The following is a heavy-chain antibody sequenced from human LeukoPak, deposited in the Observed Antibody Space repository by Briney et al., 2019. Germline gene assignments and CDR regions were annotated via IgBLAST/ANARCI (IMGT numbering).Heavy chain of an antibody. J-gene: IGHJ4*02. V-gene: IGHV3-23*01. D-gene: IGHD3-22*01. CDR3: ARDFNYYDSSGYYPLIRYFDY. Sequence: PGGSLRLSCAASGFTFSTYAMSWVRQAPGKGLEWVSAISGSGGSTNYADSVKGRFTISRDNAKNSLYLQMNSLRAEDTAVYYCARDFNYYDSSGYYPLIRYFDYWGQGTLVTVSS. CDR1: GFTFSTYA. CDR2: ISGSGGST.